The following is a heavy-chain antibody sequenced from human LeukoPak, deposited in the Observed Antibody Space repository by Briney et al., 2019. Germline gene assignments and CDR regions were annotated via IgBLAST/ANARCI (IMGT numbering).Heavy chain of an antibody. CDR1: GFTFSGYW. J-gene: IGHJ4*02. CDR3: ARGGSGWYYFDS. Sequence: GGSLRLSCAASGFTFSGYWMTWVRQAPGKGLEWVANIKQDGSEKYYVDSVKGRFTISRDNAQNSLYLQMSSLRAEDTAVYYCARGGSGWYYFDSWGQGTLVTVSS. CDR2: IKQDGSEK. V-gene: IGHV3-7*03. D-gene: IGHD6-19*01.